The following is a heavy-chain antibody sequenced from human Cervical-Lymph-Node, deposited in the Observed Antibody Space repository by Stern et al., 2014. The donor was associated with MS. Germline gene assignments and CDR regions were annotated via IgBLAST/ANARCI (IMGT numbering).Heavy chain of an antibody. J-gene: IGHJ6*02. CDR3: ARGLASTITMDV. CDR1: GGAFRTYA. V-gene: IGHV1-69*01. CDR2: VIPVFGTT. Sequence: QVQLVQSGAEMKKSGSSVKVSCKASGGAFRTYAFTWVRQAPGKGLEWMGRVIPVFGTTNYAQKVQGRVTITADESTSTAYMELSSLKSEDTAVYYCARGLASTITMDVWGQGTTVTVSS. D-gene: IGHD3-10*01.